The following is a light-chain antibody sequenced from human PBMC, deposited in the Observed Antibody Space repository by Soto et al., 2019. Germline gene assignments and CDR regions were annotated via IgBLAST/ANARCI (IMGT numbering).Light chain of an antibody. CDR2: RAS. Sequence: DIQMTQSPSTLSASVGDRVTITCRASQSISNCLAWYQQKPGKAPKLLIYRASSLESGVPSRFSGSGSGTEFTLTISSLQPDDFATYYCQQYNSSFGQGTKVDIK. V-gene: IGKV1-5*03. CDR1: QSISNC. CDR3: QQYNSS. J-gene: IGKJ2*01.